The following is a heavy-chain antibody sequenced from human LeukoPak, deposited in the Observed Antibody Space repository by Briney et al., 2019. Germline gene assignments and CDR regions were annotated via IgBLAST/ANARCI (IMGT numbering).Heavy chain of an antibody. CDR3: ARVGMVVAATGAHYYYYGMDV. J-gene: IGHJ6*02. V-gene: IGHV3-30-3*01. CDR1: GFTFSSYA. CDR2: ISYDGSNK. Sequence: GGSLRLSCAASGFTFSSYAMHWVRQAPGKGLEWVAVISYDGSNKYCADSVKGRFTISRDNSKNTLYLQMNSLRAEDTAVYYCARVGMVVAATGAHYYYYGMDVWGQGTTVTVSS. D-gene: IGHD2-15*01.